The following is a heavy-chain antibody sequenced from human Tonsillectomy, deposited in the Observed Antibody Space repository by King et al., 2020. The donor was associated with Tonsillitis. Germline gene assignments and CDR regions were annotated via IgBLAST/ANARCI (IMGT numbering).Heavy chain of an antibody. V-gene: IGHV4-39*01. CDR3: ARPGWPYWYFDL. D-gene: IGHD6-19*01. CDR2: MWSGGNT. CDR1: GGSISSTTYY. J-gene: IGHJ2*01. Sequence: QLQESGPGLVKPSETLSLTCTVSGGSISSTTYYWGWVRQPPGKGLEWIGSMWSGGNTYYNPSPKSRVTISVDTSKNQFSLTLTSVTAADTAVYYCARPGWPYWYFDLWGRGTLVTVSS.